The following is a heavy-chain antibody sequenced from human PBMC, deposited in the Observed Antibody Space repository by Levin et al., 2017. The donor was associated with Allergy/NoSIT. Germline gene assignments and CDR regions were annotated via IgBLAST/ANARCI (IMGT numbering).Heavy chain of an antibody. CDR2: ISDDGSSE. CDR1: GFTFSNYA. CDR3: VREIAEEGT. Sequence: GGSLRLSCAASGFTFSNYAMHWVRLAPGKGLEWVGVISDDGSSEFYIDSVKGRFTISRDNSKNRLYLQMDSLRAEDTALYYCVREIAEEGTWGQGTLVIVSS. V-gene: IGHV3-30-3*01. J-gene: IGHJ4*02. D-gene: IGHD1-1*01.